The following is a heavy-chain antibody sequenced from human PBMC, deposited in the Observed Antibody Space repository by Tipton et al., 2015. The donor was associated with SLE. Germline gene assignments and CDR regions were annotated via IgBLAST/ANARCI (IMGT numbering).Heavy chain of an antibody. D-gene: IGHD1-26*01. CDR2: INHSGST. V-gene: IGHV4-34*01. J-gene: IGHJ4*01. CDR3: AMSSGRYWGAFDY. CDR1: GGSSNTYY. Sequence: TLSLTCDVYGGSSNTYYWAWIRQPPGKGLEWMGEINHSGSTNYNPSLKSRVTPSLDTSKNQVSLKLKSVTAADTAVYYCAMSSGRYWGAFDYWGQGTLVNVSS.